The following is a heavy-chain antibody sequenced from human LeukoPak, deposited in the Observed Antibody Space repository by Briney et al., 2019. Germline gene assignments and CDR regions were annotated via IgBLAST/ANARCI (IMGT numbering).Heavy chain of an antibody. V-gene: IGHV3-23*01. CDR2: ISGSGGST. Sequence: PGGSLRLSCAASGFTFSSHAMSWVRQAPGKGLEWVSAISGSGGSTYYADSVKGRFTISRDNSKNTLYLQMNSLRAEDTAVYYCAKQAHTYYDFWSGYWVDYWGQGTLVTVSS. CDR3: AKQAHTYYDFWSGYWVDY. J-gene: IGHJ4*02. D-gene: IGHD3-3*01. CDR1: GFTFSSHA.